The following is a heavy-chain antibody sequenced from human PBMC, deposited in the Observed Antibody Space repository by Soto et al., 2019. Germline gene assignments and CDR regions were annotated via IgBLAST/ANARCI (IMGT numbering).Heavy chain of an antibody. CDR2: ISRSGNIT. J-gene: IGHJ4*02. CDR1: GFTFSSHE. D-gene: IGHD2-8*01. CDR3: ARGGVY. V-gene: IGHV3-48*03. Sequence: EVQLVESGGGSGQPGGSLRLSCAASGFTFSSHEMNWVRQAPGKGLEWISYISRSGNITYYADSVKGRFTISRDNAQKSLYLQMNSLRVEDTAVYYCARGGVYWGQGTLVTVSS.